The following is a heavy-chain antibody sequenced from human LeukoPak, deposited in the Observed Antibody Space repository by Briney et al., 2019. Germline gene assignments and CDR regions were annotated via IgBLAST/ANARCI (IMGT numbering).Heavy chain of an antibody. J-gene: IGHJ4*02. CDR1: GYTFTGYY. D-gene: IGHD3-22*01. V-gene: IGHV1-2*02. CDR2: INPNSGGT. CDR3: ARGAHYHDSSDGYDY. Sequence: ASVKVSCKASGYTFTGYYMHWVRQAPGQGLEWTGWINPNSGGTNYAQKFQGRVTMTRDTSIVVYMDLSRLRSDDTAVYYCARGAHYHDSSDGYDYWGQGTLVTVSS.